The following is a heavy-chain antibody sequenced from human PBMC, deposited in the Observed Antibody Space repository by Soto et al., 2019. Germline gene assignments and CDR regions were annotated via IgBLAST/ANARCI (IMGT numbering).Heavy chain of an antibody. D-gene: IGHD2-15*01. CDR1: GYTFTGYY. J-gene: IGHJ4*02. Sequence: QVQLVQSGAEVKKPGASVKVSCKASGYTFTGYYMHWVRQAPGQGLEWMGWINPNSGGTNYAQKFQGRVTMTRDPSISTAYMELSRLRSDDTAVYYCAREGRYCSGGSCYDEWGQGTLVTVSS. CDR2: INPNSGGT. V-gene: IGHV1-2*02. CDR3: AREGRYCSGGSCYDE.